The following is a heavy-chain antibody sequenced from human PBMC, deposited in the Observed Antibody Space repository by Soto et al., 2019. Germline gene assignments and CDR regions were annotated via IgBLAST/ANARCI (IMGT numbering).Heavy chain of an antibody. D-gene: IGHD3-3*01. J-gene: IGHJ4*02. CDR3: ARGNLFTIFGVVIGMDYFDY. V-gene: IGHV6-1*01. CDR1: GGSVSSNSAA. Sequence: SQTLSLTCAISGGSVSSNSAAWNWIRQSPSRGLEWLGRTYYRSKWYNDYAVSVKSRITINPDTSKNQFSLQLNSVTPEDAAVYYCARGNLFTIFGVVIGMDYFDYWGQGTLVTVSS. CDR2: TYYRSKWYN.